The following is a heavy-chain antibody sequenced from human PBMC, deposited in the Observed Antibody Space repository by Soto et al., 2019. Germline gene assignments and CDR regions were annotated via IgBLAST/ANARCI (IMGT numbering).Heavy chain of an antibody. CDR3: ARDLRTTSRLFDS. Sequence: EVQLVESGGGLVQPGGSLRLSCAASGFTFSSSSMNWVRQAPGQGLEWVSYISSSGDNMYYADSVKGRFTISRDNAENSLFLQMNSLRDEDTALYYCARDLRTTSRLFDSWGQGTLVTVSS. CDR1: GFTFSSSS. D-gene: IGHD1-7*01. V-gene: IGHV3-48*02. CDR2: ISSSGDNM. J-gene: IGHJ4*02.